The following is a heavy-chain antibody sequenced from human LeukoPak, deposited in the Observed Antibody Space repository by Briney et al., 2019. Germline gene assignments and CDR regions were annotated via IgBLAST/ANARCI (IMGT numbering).Heavy chain of an antibody. J-gene: IGHJ2*01. D-gene: IGHD6-19*01. CDR1: GFTFSSYA. CDR3: ARDRVGYSSGWYGGAPGYFDL. Sequence: PGGSLRLSCAASGFTFSSYAMSWVRQAPGKGLEWVSAISGSGGSTYYADSMKSRFTISRDNSKNTLYLQMNSLRAEDTAVYYCARDRVGYSSGWYGGAPGYFDLWGRGTLVTVSS. CDR2: ISGSGGST. V-gene: IGHV3-23*01.